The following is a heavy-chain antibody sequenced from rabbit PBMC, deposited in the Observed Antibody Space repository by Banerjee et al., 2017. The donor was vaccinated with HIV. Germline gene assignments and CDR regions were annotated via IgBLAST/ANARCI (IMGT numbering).Heavy chain of an antibody. Sequence: QSLEESGGDLVKPGASLTLTCTASGFSFSSSYYMCWVRQAPGKGLEWIACIYAGSSGSTYYASWAKGRFTISKTSSTTVTLQMTSLTAADTATYFCARDLGATDGGASDLWGPGTLVTVS. CDR3: ARDLGATDGGASDL. CDR1: GFSFSSSYY. V-gene: IGHV1S40*01. D-gene: IGHD2-1*01. J-gene: IGHJ4*01. CDR2: IYAGSSGST.